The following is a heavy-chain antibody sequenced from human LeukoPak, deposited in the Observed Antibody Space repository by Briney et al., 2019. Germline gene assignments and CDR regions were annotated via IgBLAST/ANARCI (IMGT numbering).Heavy chain of an antibody. Sequence: ASVKVSCKASGYTFTSYGISWVRQAPGQGLEWMGWISAYNGNTNYAQKLQGRVTMTTDTSTGTACMELRSLRSDDTAVYYCATDRNTAMAAFDYWGQGTLVTVSS. J-gene: IGHJ4*02. CDR1: GYTFTSYG. CDR3: ATDRNTAMAAFDY. D-gene: IGHD5-18*01. CDR2: ISAYNGNT. V-gene: IGHV1-18*04.